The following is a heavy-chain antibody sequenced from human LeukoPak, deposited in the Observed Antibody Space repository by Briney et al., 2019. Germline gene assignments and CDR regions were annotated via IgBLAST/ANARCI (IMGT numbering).Heavy chain of an antibody. V-gene: IGHV3-23*01. CDR1: GFTFSSYA. J-gene: IGHJ4*02. D-gene: IGHD5-18*01. CDR3: AKEIGYSYGSNYFDY. CDR2: VSGRGDST. Sequence: GGSLRLSCAASGFTFSSYAMSWVRQAPGKGLEWVSAVSGRGDSTYYADSVKGRFTISRDSSKNTLYLQMNSLRAEDTAVYYCAKEIGYSYGSNYFDYWGQGTLVTVSS.